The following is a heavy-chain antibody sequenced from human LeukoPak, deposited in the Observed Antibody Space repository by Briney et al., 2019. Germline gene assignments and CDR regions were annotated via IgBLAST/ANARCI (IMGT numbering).Heavy chain of an antibody. J-gene: IGHJ4*02. CDR1: GGSISSSSYY. CDR2: IYYSGST. Sequence: PSEALSLTCTVSGGSISSSSYYWGWIRQPPGKGLEWIGSIYYSGSTHYNPSLKSRVTISVDTSKNQFSLKLSSVTAADTAVYYCASQVGATHGLYFDYWGQGTLVTVSS. D-gene: IGHD1-26*01. V-gene: IGHV4-39*01. CDR3: ASQVGATHGLYFDY.